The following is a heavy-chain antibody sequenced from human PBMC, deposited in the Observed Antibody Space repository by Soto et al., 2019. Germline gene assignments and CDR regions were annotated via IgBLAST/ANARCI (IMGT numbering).Heavy chain of an antibody. J-gene: IGHJ5*02. CDR2: INHSGST. Sequence: QVQLQQWGAGLLKPSETLSLTCAVYGGSFSGYYWSWIRQPPGKGLEWIGEINHSGSTNYNPSLKGRVTISVDTSKNQFSLKLSSVTAADTAVYYCARGGYYDFWSGYPRTNWFDPWGQGTLVTVSS. CDR3: ARGGYYDFWSGYPRTNWFDP. D-gene: IGHD3-3*01. CDR1: GGSFSGYY. V-gene: IGHV4-34*01.